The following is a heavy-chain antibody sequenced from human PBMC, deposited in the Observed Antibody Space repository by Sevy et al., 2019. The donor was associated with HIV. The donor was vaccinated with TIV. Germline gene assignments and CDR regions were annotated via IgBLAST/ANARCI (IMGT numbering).Heavy chain of an antibody. CDR3: ARDELGDIGVVVAAADAFDI. CDR2: ISAYNGNT. V-gene: IGHV1-18*01. CDR1: GYTFTSYG. J-gene: IGHJ3*02. Sequence: ASVKVSCKASGYTFTSYGISWVRQAPGQGLEWMGWISAYNGNTNYAQKLQGRVTMTTDTSTSTAYMELRSLRSDDTAGYYCARDELGDIGVVVAAADAFDIWGQGTMVTVSS. D-gene: IGHD2-15*01.